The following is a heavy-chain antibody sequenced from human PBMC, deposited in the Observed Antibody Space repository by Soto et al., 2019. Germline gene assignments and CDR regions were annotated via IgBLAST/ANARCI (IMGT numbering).Heavy chain of an antibody. J-gene: IGHJ6*02. Sequence: SETLSLTCAVYGGSFSGYYWSWIRQPPGKGLEWIGEINHSVSTNYNPSLKSRVTISVDTSKNQFSLKLSSVTAADTAVYYCATAKSSSSWYHYYYYGMDVWGQGTKVTVSS. D-gene: IGHD6-13*01. CDR2: INHSVST. CDR3: ATAKSSSSWYHYYYYGMDV. CDR1: GGSFSGYY. V-gene: IGHV4-34*01.